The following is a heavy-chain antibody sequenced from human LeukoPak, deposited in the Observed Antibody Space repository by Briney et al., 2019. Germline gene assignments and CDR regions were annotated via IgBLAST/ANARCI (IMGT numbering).Heavy chain of an antibody. D-gene: IGHD3-3*01. Sequence: ASVKVSCKASGYTFTGYYMHWVRQAPGQGLEWMGWINPNSGGTNYAQKFQGRVTMTRDTSISTAYMELSRLRSDDTAVYYCARAFYDFWSGYYTGFQGGDFDYWGQRTLVTVSS. V-gene: IGHV1-2*02. CDR3: ARAFYDFWSGYYTGFQGGDFDY. J-gene: IGHJ4*02. CDR2: INPNSGGT. CDR1: GYTFTGYY.